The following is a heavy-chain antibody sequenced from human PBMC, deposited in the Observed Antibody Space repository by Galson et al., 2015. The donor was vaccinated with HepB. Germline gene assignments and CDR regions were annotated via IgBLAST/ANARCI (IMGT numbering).Heavy chain of an antibody. J-gene: IGHJ4*02. CDR2: TYYRSKWYN. CDR1: GDSVSSSSAA. Sequence: CAISGDSVSSSSAAWNWIRQSPSRGLEWLGRTYYRSKWYNDYAVSMRSRITINPDTSKNQFSLQLNSVTPEDTAVYYCARGGVDYNWNYFDYWGQGTLVTVSS. V-gene: IGHV6-1*01. D-gene: IGHD5-24*01. CDR3: ARGGVDYNWNYFDY.